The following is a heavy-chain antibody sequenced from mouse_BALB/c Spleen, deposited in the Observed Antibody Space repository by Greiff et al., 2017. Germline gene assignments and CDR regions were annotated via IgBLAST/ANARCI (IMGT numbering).Heavy chain of an antibody. D-gene: IGHD2-14*01. V-gene: IGHV5-9-3*01. Sequence: EVHLVESGGGLVKPGGSLKLSCAASGFTFSSYAMSWVRQTPEKRLEWVATISSGGSYTYYPDSVKGRFTISRDNAKNTLYLQMSSLRSEDTAMYYCARQGEVRGMDYWGQGTSVTVSS. CDR1: GFTFSSYA. CDR3: ARQGEVRGMDY. J-gene: IGHJ4*01. CDR2: ISSGGSYT.